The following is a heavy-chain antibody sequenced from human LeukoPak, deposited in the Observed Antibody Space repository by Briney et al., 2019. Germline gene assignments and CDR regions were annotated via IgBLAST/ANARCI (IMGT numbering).Heavy chain of an antibody. CDR1: GFTFGNYW. D-gene: IGHD2-2*03. V-gene: IGHV3-74*01. J-gene: IGHJ4*02. CDR3: VSGYCSSTTCYRGAY. CDR2: ISDDGSSA. Sequence: QPAGSLRLSCAASGFTFGNYWMHWVRQAPGKWLLWVSRISDDGSSANYADSVQGRFTISRDNAKNTVYLQMHSLRAEDTAVYYCVSGYCSSTTCYRGAYWGQGTLVTVSS.